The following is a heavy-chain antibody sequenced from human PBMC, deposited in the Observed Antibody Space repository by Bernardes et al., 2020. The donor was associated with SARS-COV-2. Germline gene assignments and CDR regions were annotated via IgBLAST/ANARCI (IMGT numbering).Heavy chain of an antibody. Sequence: GGSLRLSCAASGFTFSSSEMNWVRQAPGKGLEWLAYISGNGRTMHYADSVRGRFTISRDNAKNSVYLQMNSLRAEDTAVYYCARVNIEVGYCSSTTCFNWFDPWGQGTLVTVSS. CDR2: ISGNGRTM. CDR3: ARVNIEVGYCSSTTCFNWFDP. J-gene: IGHJ5*02. V-gene: IGHV3-48*03. D-gene: IGHD2-2*01. CDR1: GFTFSSSE.